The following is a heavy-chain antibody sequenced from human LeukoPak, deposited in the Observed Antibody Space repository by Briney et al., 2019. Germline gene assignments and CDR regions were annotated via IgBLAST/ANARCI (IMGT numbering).Heavy chain of an antibody. CDR1: RFTFNSYW. J-gene: IGHJ4*02. D-gene: IGHD6-6*01. CDR3: ARAWNRGIAAQDY. CDR2: INSDGSST. V-gene: IGHV3-74*01. Sequence: PGGSLRLSCAASRFTFNSYWMHWVRQAPGKGLVWVSRINSDGSSTSYADSVKGRFTISRDNAKNSLYLQMSSLRAEDTAVYYCARAWNRGIAAQDYWGQGTLVTVSS.